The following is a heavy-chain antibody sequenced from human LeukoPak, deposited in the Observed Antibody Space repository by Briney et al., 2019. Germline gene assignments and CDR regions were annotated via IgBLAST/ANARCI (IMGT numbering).Heavy chain of an antibody. D-gene: IGHD5-18*01. CDR2: ITSDGSTT. Sequence: GGSLTLSCAASGFTFNNYYMHWVRQVPGTGLVWVSRITSDGSTTRYADTVKGRFTISRDNGKNTLYLQMNSLRAEDTAVYYCARDQGSYGLFDYWGQGTLVTVSS. V-gene: IGHV3-74*01. CDR3: ARDQGSYGLFDY. CDR1: GFTFNNYY. J-gene: IGHJ4*02.